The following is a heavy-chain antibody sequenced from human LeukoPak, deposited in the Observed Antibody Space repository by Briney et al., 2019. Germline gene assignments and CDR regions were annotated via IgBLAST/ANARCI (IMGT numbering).Heavy chain of an antibody. J-gene: IGHJ5*02. CDR1: GGSFSGYY. CDR2: INHSGST. Sequence: PSETLSLTCAVYGGSFSGYYWSWIRQPPGKGLEWIGEINHSGSTNYNPSLKSRVTISVDTSKNQFSLKLSSVTAADTAVYYCARGPYDFWSGYSGHWFGPWGQGTLVTVSS. D-gene: IGHD3-3*01. V-gene: IGHV4-34*01. CDR3: ARGPYDFWSGYSGHWFGP.